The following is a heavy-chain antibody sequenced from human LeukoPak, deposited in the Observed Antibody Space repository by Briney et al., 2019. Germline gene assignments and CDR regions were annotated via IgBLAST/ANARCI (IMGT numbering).Heavy chain of an antibody. V-gene: IGHV4-30-2*01. CDR1: GGSISSGGYY. CDR3: ARFGVSWYFYDY. D-gene: IGHD6-13*01. Sequence: SETLSLTCTVSGGSISSGGYYWSWIRQPPGKGLEWIGYIYHSGSTNYNPSLKSRVTISVDTSKNQFSLKLSSVTAADTAVYYCARFGVSWYFYDYWGQGTLVTVSS. CDR2: IYHSGST. J-gene: IGHJ4*02.